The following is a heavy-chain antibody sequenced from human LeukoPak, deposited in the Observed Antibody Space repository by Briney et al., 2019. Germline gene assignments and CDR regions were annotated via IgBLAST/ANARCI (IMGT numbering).Heavy chain of an antibody. CDR3: VRGVPVTPGIDY. CDR2: ICTDGTTI. V-gene: IGHV3-74*01. Sequence: GGSLRLSCTASGFTFSTYCMHWVGQPPGKGLVWVSQICTDGTTIKYADSVKGRFTISRDNAKNTLYLQMNSLRVEDTAVYYCVRGVPVTPGIDYWGQGTLVTVSS. CDR1: GFTFSTYC. J-gene: IGHJ4*02. D-gene: IGHD2-2*01.